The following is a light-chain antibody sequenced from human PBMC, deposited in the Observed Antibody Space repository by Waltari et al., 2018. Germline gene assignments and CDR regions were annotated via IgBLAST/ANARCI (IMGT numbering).Light chain of an antibody. CDR2: GVT. J-gene: IGLJ3*02. Sequence: QSALTQPASMSGSPGQWITISCTGTSSDVGGYNSVSWYKQYQGTAPELKIYGVTKRPSGISNRFSGSKSGNAASLTISGLQAEDEADYYCSSYTRRDSGVFGGGTKLTVL. CDR3: SSYTRRDSGV. CDR1: SSDVGGYNS. V-gene: IGLV2-14*01.